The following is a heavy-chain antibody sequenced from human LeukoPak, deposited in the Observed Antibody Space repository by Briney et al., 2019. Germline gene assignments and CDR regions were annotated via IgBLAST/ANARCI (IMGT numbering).Heavy chain of an antibody. CDR3: ATARYYDSSGYYY. V-gene: IGHV1-2*02. J-gene: IGHJ4*02. D-gene: IGHD3-22*01. CDR2: INPNSGGT. Sequence: ASVKVSCKASGYTFTGYYMHWVRQAPGQVLEWMGWINPNSGGTNYAQKFQGRVTMTRDTSISTAYMELSRLRSEDTAVYYCATARYYDSSGYYYWGQGTLVTVSS. CDR1: GYTFTGYY.